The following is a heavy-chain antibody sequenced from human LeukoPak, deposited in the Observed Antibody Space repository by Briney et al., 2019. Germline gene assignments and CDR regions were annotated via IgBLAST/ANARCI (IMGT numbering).Heavy chain of an antibody. J-gene: IGHJ6*02. CDR3: ARAGGSDSLNYYGMDV. D-gene: IGHD2-21*02. CDR2: ISSDGSKK. Sequence: GGSLRLSCAASGFTFSRYAVHWVRQAPGKGLEWVAVISSDGSKKYYADSVKGRFTISRDNSKNTLYLQVNSLRAEDTAVYYCARAGGSDSLNYYGMDVWGQGTTVTVSS. CDR1: GFTFSRYA. V-gene: IGHV3-30-3*01.